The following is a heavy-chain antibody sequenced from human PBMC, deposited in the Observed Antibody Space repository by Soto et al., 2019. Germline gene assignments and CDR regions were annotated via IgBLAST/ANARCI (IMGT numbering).Heavy chain of an antibody. Sequence: PGGSLRLSCAASGFTFSSYAIHWVRQAPGKGLEWVANIKQDGSEKYYVDSVKGRFTISRDNAKNSLYLQMNSLRAEDTAVYYCASALYYDSSGPIDYWGQGTLVTVSS. CDR2: IKQDGSEK. D-gene: IGHD3-22*01. CDR1: GFTFSSYA. V-gene: IGHV3-7*03. J-gene: IGHJ4*02. CDR3: ASALYYDSSGPIDY.